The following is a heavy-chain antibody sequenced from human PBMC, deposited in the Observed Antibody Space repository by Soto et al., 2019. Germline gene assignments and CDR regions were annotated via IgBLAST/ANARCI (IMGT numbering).Heavy chain of an antibody. V-gene: IGHV4-30-4*01. CDR3: ARAESAYLTGYFLFDY. CDR2: IYYSGST. Sequence: QVQLQESGPGLVKPSQTLSLTCTVSGGSISSGDYYWSWIRQPPGKGLEWIGYIYYSGSTYYNPALKSGVTLSVDTSKNQFSLKLSSVTAADTAVYYCARAESAYLTGYFLFDYWGQGTLVTVSS. D-gene: IGHD3-9*01. CDR1: GGSISSGDYY. J-gene: IGHJ4*02.